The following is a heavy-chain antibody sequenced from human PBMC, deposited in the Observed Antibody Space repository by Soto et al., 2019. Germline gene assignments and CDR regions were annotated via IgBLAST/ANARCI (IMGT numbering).Heavy chain of an antibody. CDR1: GGSISSGGYY. CDR3: AREKSGYSGYSNWFDP. J-gene: IGHJ5*02. Sequence: QVQLQESGPGLVKPSQTLSLTCTVSGGSISSGGYYWSWIRQHPGKGLEWIGYIYYSGSTYYNPSLKRRVTISLDTSKNQFALKLSSVTAADTAVYYCAREKSGYSGYSNWFDPWGQGTLVTVSS. CDR2: IYYSGST. V-gene: IGHV4-31*03. D-gene: IGHD5-12*01.